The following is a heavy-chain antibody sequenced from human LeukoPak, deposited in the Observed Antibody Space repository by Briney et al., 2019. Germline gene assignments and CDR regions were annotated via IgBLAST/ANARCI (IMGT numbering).Heavy chain of an antibody. Sequence: GVLRLSCTASGFTFGDYAMSWVRQAPGKGLEGVGFIRSKAYGGTTEYAAAVKGRFTISRDDSKSIAYLQMNSLKTEDTAVYYCTRGRMYYDILTGYYNVPAFDYWGQGPLATVSS. CDR3: TRGRMYYDILTGYYNVPAFDY. D-gene: IGHD3-9*01. V-gene: IGHV3-49*04. J-gene: IGHJ4*02. CDR1: GFTFGDYA. CDR2: IRSKAYGGTT.